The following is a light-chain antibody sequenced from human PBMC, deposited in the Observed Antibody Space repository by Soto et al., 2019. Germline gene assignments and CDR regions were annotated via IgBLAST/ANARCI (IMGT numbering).Light chain of an antibody. CDR2: GAS. CDR3: QQYSTSPIS. CDR1: PVTSRY. Sequence: ENVLTQSPGTPSLSPGERATLSYRASPVTSRYLSWYQQRPGQAPRLLIYGASSRATGIPDRFSGSGSGTDFTLTISRLEPEDFAVYYCQQYSTSPISFGQGTRLEIK. V-gene: IGKV3-20*01. J-gene: IGKJ5*01.